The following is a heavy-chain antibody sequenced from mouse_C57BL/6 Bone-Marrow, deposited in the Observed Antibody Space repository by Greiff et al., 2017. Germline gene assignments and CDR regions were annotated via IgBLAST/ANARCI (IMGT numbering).Heavy chain of an antibody. J-gene: IGHJ4*01. V-gene: IGHV5-4*03. CDR3: ARGGYEGAMDY. CDR2: ISDGGSYT. Sequence: EVKLVESGGGLVKPGGSLKLSCAASGFTFSSYAMSWVRQTPEKRLEWVATISDGGSYTYYPDNVKGRFTISRDNAKNNLYLQMSHLKSEDTAMYYCARGGYEGAMDYWGQGTSVTVSS. D-gene: IGHD3-1*01. CDR1: GFTFSSYA.